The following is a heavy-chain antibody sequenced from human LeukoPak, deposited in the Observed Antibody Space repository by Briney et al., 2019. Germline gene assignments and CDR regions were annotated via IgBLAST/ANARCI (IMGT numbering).Heavy chain of an antibody. V-gene: IGHV3-30*03. CDR3: ARGYTYGHDY. D-gene: IGHD5-18*01. J-gene: IGHJ4*02. CDR2: ISYDGTNE. Sequence: PGRSLRLSCAASGFTFGGFGMHWVRQAPGKGLEWVAVISYDGTNEYYADSVKGRFTISRDNSKNTLYLQMNSLRAADTAVYYCARGYTYGHDYWGQGTLVTVSS. CDR1: GFTFGGFG.